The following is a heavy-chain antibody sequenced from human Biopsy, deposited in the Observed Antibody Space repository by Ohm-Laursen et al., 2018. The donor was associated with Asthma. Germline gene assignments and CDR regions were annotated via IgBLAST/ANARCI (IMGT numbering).Heavy chain of an antibody. CDR2: IIPFYGTA. CDR3: ARDYDGDYVQRHLPLAY. V-gene: IGHV1-69*13. CDR1: GGTFSTFG. D-gene: IGHD4-17*01. J-gene: IGHJ4*02. Sequence: SVKVPCKPSGGTFSTFGISWVRQAPGQGLEWMGRIIPFYGTATYAQNFQGRLTLTADESTSTAYMELSSLRSEDTAVYFCARDYDGDYVQRHLPLAYWGQGTLVTVSS.